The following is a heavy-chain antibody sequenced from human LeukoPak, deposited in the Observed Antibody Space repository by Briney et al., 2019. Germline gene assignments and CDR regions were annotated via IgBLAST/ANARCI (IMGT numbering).Heavy chain of an antibody. J-gene: IGHJ3*02. V-gene: IGHV4-59*01. CDR1: GGCISSYY. CDR3: ARGDSSSWYSFGAFDI. Sequence: SETLSLTCTVSGGCISSYYWSWIRQPPGKGLEWIGYIYYSGSTNYNPSLKSRVTISVDMSKNQFSLKLSSVTAADTAVYYCARGDSSSWYSFGAFDIWGQGTMVTVSS. D-gene: IGHD6-13*01. CDR2: IYYSGST.